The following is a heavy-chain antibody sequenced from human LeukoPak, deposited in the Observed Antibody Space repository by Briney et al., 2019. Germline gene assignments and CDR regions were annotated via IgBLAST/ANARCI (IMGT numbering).Heavy chain of an antibody. CDR1: GFSFSSYT. D-gene: IGHD5-24*01. V-gene: IGHV3-23*01. CDR3: AKDRGFTLRDGGMLDY. CDR2: ISGRGGDT. Sequence: GGSLRLSCAASGFSFSSYTWNWVRQVPGKGLEWVSGISGRGGDTYDAESVRGRFTLSSDQSKHTLYLQMTSLRAEDTAIYYCAKDRGFTLRDGGMLDYWGQGTLVTVSS. J-gene: IGHJ4*02.